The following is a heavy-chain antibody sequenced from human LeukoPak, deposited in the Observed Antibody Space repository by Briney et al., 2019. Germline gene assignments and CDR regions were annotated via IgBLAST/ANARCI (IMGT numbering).Heavy chain of an antibody. CDR1: DGSINSNGFY. CDR2: IYYSGST. J-gene: IGHJ5*02. D-gene: IGHD3/OR15-3a*01. Sequence: SETLSLTCAVSDGSINSNGFYWGWIRQPPGKGLEWIGSIYYSGSTYYSPSLKSRATISMDTSKSQFSLKLSSATGADTAVYFCARGRGTPFGPRFDPWGQGTLVTVSS. CDR3: ARGRGTPFGPRFDP. V-gene: IGHV4-39*07.